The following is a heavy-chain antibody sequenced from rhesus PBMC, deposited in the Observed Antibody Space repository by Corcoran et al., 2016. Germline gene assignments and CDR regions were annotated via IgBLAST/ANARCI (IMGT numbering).Heavy chain of an antibody. CDR2: LYGSGSST. CDR1: GGSISRSY. Sequence: QLQLQESGPGLVKPSETLSLTCAVSGGSISRSYWSWIRQAPGKGLEWIGYLYGSGSSTNYHPSLRSRVTLSGDTSKNQLSLKLSSVTAADTAVYYCARDEPNSLDVWGRGVLVTVSS. CDR3: ARDEPNSLDV. V-gene: IGHV4-169*02. J-gene: IGHJ5-2*02.